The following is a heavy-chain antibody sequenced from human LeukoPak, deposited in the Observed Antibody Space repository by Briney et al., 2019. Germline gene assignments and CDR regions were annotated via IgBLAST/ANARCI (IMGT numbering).Heavy chain of an antibody. D-gene: IGHD6-19*01. CDR3: ARDKAVAGCDYYYYGMDV. Sequence: SETLSLTCTVSRGSISSYYWSWIRQPPGKGLEWVGHIYYSGSTNYNPSLKSRVTISVDTTKNQFSLKLSSVTAADTAVYCCARDKAVAGCDYYYYGMDVWGQGTTLTVSS. CDR1: RGSISSYY. V-gene: IGHV4-59*01. CDR2: IYYSGST. J-gene: IGHJ6*02.